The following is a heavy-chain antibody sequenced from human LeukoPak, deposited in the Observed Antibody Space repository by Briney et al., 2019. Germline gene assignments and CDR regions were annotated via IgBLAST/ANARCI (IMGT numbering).Heavy chain of an antibody. CDR2: ISAYNGNT. V-gene: IGHV1-18*01. D-gene: IGHD3-3*01. CDR3: ARESESGYSDY. CDR1: GYTFTSYG. J-gene: IGHJ4*02. Sequence: ASVKVSCKASGYTFTSYGISWVRQAPGQGLEWMGWISAYNGNTNYAQKLQGRVTMTTDTSTSTAYLELRSVRSDDTAVYYCARESESGYSDYWGQGTLVTVSS.